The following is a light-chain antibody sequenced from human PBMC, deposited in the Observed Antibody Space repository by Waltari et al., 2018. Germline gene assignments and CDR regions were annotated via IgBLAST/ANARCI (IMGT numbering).Light chain of an antibody. CDR3: SSDAVSDNFYD. J-gene: IGLJ1*01. CDR2: AVS. Sequence: QSALTQPPSASGPPGQSVTISCTGTASDGSVPSNQQHPGKAPKLLIYAVSKRPSGVPARFSGSKSGKTASLTVSGLQTEDEADYYCSSDAVSDNFYDFGTGTRVTVL. CDR1: ASDGS. V-gene: IGLV2-8*01.